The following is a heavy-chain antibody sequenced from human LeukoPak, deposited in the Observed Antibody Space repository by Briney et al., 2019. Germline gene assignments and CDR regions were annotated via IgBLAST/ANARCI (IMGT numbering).Heavy chain of an antibody. Sequence: PSETPSLTCAVYGGSFSAYYWSWIRQPPGKRLEWIGEINHSGSTNYNPSLKSRVTILLDTSKNQFSLNLSSVTAADTAVYYCARRPRGVIIKSWFDSWGQGTLVTVSS. CDR2: INHSGST. J-gene: IGHJ5*01. CDR3: ARRPRGVIIKSWFDS. D-gene: IGHD3-10*01. V-gene: IGHV4-34*01. CDR1: GGSFSAYY.